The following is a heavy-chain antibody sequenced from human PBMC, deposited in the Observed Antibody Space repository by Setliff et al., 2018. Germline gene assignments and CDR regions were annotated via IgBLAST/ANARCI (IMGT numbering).Heavy chain of an antibody. V-gene: IGHV1-2*06. CDR1: GYTFNNYF. CDR3: ARRSGDRGMTTGWPDDFDY. J-gene: IGHJ4*01. Sequence: ASVKVSCKASGYTFNNYFLHWVRQAPGQGLEWMGRFHPYSGHTNYAQNFQGRVTMTMDASITTVYMELSRLTSDDTAVYYCARRSGDRGMTTGWPDDFDYWGRGTLVTVSS. CDR2: FHPYSGHT. D-gene: IGHD4-17*01.